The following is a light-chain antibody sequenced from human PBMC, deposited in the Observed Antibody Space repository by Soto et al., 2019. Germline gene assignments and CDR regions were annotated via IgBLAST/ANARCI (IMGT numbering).Light chain of an antibody. CDR2: SNN. V-gene: IGLV1-44*01. Sequence: QAVVTHPPSASGTPGQRVTISCSGSSANIGSNTVNWYQQLPGTAPKLLIYSNNQRPSGVPDRFSGYKSGTSASLAISGLQSEEEAEYYCAAWDDSLNGPVVCGRGTKLTVL. J-gene: IGLJ2*01. CDR1: SANIGSNT. CDR3: AAWDDSLNGPVV.